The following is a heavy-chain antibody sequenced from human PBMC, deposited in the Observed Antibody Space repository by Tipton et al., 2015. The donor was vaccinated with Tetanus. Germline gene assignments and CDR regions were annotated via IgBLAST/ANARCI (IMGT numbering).Heavy chain of an antibody. J-gene: IGHJ6*02. Sequence: QMQLVQSGAEMKKPGASVKVSCKASGYTFTGYYIYWARQAPGQGLEWMGWIDPNSGATVYAQKFQGRVTMTRDTSISTAYMELRSLRSDDTAVYYCARDRGDYIYYGMDVWGPGTTVTVS. CDR1: GYTFTGYY. CDR3: ARDRGDYIYYGMDV. CDR2: IDPNSGAT. D-gene: IGHD3-22*01. V-gene: IGHV1-2*02.